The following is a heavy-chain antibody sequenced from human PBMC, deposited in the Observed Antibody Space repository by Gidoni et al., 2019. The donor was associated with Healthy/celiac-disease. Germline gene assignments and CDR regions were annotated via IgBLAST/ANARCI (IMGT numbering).Heavy chain of an antibody. CDR2: INPNSGGT. V-gene: IGHV1-2*04. D-gene: IGHD3-10*01. CDR1: GYTFTGYY. Sequence: QVQLVQSGAEVKQPGASVTVSCNASGYTFTGYYMHWVRQAPGQGLEWMGWINPNSGGTNYAQKFQGWVTMTRDTSISTAYMEMSRLRADDTAVYYCARERPGITMVRARWFDPWGQGTLVTVSS. CDR3: ARERPGITMVRARWFDP. J-gene: IGHJ5*02.